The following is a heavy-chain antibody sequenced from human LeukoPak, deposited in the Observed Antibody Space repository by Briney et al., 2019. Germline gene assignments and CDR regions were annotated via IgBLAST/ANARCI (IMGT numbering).Heavy chain of an antibody. J-gene: IGHJ4*02. Sequence: GSLRLSCAASGFTFSSYAMSWVRQAPGKGLEWIGEINHSGSTNYNPSLKSRVTISVDTSKNQFSLKLSSVTAADTAVYYCARRNYDYVWGSYRYVGYFDYWGQGTLVTVSS. CDR2: INHSGST. V-gene: IGHV4-34*01. D-gene: IGHD3-16*02. CDR3: ARRNYDYVWGSYRYVGYFDY. CDR1: GFTFSSYA.